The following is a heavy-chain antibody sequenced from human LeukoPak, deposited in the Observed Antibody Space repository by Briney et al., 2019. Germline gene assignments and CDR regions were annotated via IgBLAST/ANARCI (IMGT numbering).Heavy chain of an antibody. Sequence: PSETLSLTCTVSGGSISSYYWSWIRQPPGKGLEWIGYIYYSGSTNYNPSLKSRVTISVDTSKNQFSLKLSSVTAADTAVYYCARAGLRRYFDLWGRGTLVTVSS. CDR1: GGSISSYY. CDR3: ARAGLRRYFDL. J-gene: IGHJ2*01. V-gene: IGHV4-59*12. CDR2: IYYSGST.